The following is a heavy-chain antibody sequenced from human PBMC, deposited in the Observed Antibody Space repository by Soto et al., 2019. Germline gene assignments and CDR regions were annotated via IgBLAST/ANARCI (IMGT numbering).Heavy chain of an antibody. V-gene: IGHV3-48*01. CDR1: GFTFSNYG. D-gene: IGHD5-12*01. CDR2: TSISSRTI. J-gene: IGHJ4*02. Sequence: PGGSLRLSCAASGFTFSNYGMNWVRQAPGKGLEWVSYTSISSRTIYYADSVEGRFTISRDNAKNSLYLQMNSLRAEDTAVYYCASDRYEMATIRLDYWCQGTRVTVAS. CDR3: ASDRYEMATIRLDY.